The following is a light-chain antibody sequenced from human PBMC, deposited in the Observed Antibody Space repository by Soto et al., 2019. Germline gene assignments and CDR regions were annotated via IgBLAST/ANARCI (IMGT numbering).Light chain of an antibody. CDR2: TAS. CDR3: QQSYSTPIS. J-gene: IGKJ5*01. Sequence: IQMTQSPSSLSASVGDRVTITCRASQGIRNDLDWFQQKPGKAPNLLMYTASNVQSGVPSRFSGSGSGTDFTITISSHQPEDFATYYCQQSYSTPISFGQGTRLEIK. CDR1: QGIRND. V-gene: IGKV1-39*01.